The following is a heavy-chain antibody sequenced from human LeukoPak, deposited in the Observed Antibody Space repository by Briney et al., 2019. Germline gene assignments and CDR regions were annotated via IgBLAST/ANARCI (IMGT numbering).Heavy chain of an antibody. D-gene: IGHD2-2*01. CDR1: GFTFNSYA. J-gene: IGHJ2*01. V-gene: IGHV3-23*01. Sequence: GGSLRLSCAASGFTFNSYAMSWVRQAPGKGLEWVSRISDSGGGTYFADSVKGRFTISRDNSKNILYLQMNSLRAEDTAVYHCAKDRGAIRGWFFDLWGRGTLVSVSS. CDR3: AKDRGAIRGWFFDL. CDR2: ISDSGGGT.